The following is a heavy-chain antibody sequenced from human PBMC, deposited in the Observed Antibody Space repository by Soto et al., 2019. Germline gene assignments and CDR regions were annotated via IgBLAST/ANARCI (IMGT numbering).Heavy chain of an antibody. CDR2: TSYDGSGK. CDR3: ARWGTTGGLDV. J-gene: IGHJ1*01. V-gene: IGHV3-30*19. CDR1: GFTFRSYV. Sequence: ESGGGVVQPGTSLSLSCVGSGFTFRSYVIHWVRQAPGKGLEWVALTSYDGSGKYYGDSVRGRFTISRDNSRNTVDLQMDSLRREDTALYYCARWGTTGGLDVWGQGTLVSVSS. D-gene: IGHD3-16*01.